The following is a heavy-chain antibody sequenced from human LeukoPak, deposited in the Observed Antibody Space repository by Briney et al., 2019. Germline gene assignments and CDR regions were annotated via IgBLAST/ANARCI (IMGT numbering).Heavy chain of an antibody. CDR1: GLTFSSYW. CDR3: AREFSRSTPGYFDL. D-gene: IGHD4-23*01. J-gene: IGHJ2*01. CDR2: INSDGSST. Sequence: GGSLRLSCAASGLTFSSYWMHWVRQAPGKGLVWVSRINSDGSSTSYADSVKGRFTISRDNAKNTLYLQMNSLRAEDTAVYYCAREFSRSTPGYFDLWGRGTLVTVSS. V-gene: IGHV3-74*01.